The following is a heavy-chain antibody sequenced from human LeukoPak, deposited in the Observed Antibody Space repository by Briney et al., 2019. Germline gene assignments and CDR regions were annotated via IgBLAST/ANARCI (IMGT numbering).Heavy chain of an antibody. V-gene: IGHV3-33*01. Sequence: PGTSLRLSCAASRFTFRNFGMHWVRQAPGKGLEWVATIWYDGSKSYYADSVKDRFTFSRDNSKNTVYLQMNGLRADDTAVYFCVRDRGGYHYFDYWGQGTLVTVSS. D-gene: IGHD3-16*02. J-gene: IGHJ4*02. CDR3: VRDRGGYHYFDY. CDR1: RFTFRNFG. CDR2: IWYDGSKS.